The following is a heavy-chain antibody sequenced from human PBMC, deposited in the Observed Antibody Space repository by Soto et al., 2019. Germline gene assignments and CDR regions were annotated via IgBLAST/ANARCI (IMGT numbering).Heavy chain of an antibody. D-gene: IGHD1-26*01. J-gene: IGHJ4*02. V-gene: IGHV4-61*01. CDR3: ARDYASRIGGSGNGFDY. CDR2: IYYSGIT. Sequence: QVQLQESGPGLVKPSETLSLTCTVSGGSVSSGSYYWSWIRQPPGKGLEWIGYIYYSGITDYNPSLKSRVTISVDTSKNQFALKLSSVTAEDTAVYYCARDYASRIGGSGNGFDYWGQGTLVTVSS. CDR1: GGSVSSGSYY.